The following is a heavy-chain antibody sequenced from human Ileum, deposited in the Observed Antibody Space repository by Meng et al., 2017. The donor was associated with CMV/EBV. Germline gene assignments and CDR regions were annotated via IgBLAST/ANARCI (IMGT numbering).Heavy chain of an antibody. CDR1: GGSFSGEC. CDR3: ARGGDDLWGGRNWFDP. Sequence: YGGSFSGECWSWIRQPPGERLEWSGEINHRETNNYNPSIKSRVTISIDPSKNRLSLKLSSVTDADTAVYYCARGGDDLWGGRNWFDPWGQGSLVTVSS. V-gene: IGHV4-34*01. J-gene: IGHJ5*02. CDR2: INHRETN. D-gene: IGHD3-3*01.